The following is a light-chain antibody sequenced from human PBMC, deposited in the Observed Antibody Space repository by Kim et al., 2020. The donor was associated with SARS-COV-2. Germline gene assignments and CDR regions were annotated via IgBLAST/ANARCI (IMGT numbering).Light chain of an antibody. CDR1: SSDVGGYNY. J-gene: IGLJ3*02. CDR3: NSFTSSSTWV. V-gene: IGLV2-14*03. Sequence: QPVLTQPASVSGSPGQSITISCTGTSSDVGGYNYVSWYQQHPGKAPKLMIYDVSNRPSGVSNRFSGSKSGNTASLTISGLQAEDEANYYCNSFTSSSTWVFGGGTQLTVL. CDR2: DVS.